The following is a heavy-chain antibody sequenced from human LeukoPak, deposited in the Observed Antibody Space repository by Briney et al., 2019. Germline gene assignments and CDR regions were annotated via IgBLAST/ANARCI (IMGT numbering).Heavy chain of an antibody. CDR3: ARSTVGATTPFDY. CDR1: GYTFTGYY. J-gene: IGHJ4*02. CDR2: INPNSGGT. D-gene: IGHD1-26*01. Sequence: ASVKVSCKASGYTFTGYYMHWVRQAPGQGLEWMGWINPNSGGTNYAQKFQGRVTMTRDTSISTAYMELSRLRSDDTAVYYCARSTVGATTPFDYWGQGTLVTVSS. V-gene: IGHV1-2*02.